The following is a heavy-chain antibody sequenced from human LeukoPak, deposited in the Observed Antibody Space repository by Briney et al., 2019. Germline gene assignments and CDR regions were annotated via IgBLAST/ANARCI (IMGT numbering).Heavy chain of an antibody. CDR1: GFTFSSYS. J-gene: IGHJ4*02. Sequence: PGGSLILSCAASGFTFSSYSMNWVRQPPGKGLQWIGEISHTGGTNYNPSLKSRVTISEDTSKSQFSLRLTSVTAADTAVYYCARDYYGGNSDWGQGTLVTVSS. CDR2: ISHTGGT. CDR3: ARDYYGGNSD. V-gene: IGHV4-34*01. D-gene: IGHD4-23*01.